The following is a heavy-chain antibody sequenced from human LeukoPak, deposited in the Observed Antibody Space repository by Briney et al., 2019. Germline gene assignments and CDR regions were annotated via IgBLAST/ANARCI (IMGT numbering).Heavy chain of an antibody. CDR3: MSDLDN. J-gene: IGHJ4*02. V-gene: IGHV3-15*01. CDR2: IKTKGEGGTV. Sequence: GGSLRLSCATSGFTSSNASMTWVRQAQGKGLEWVGRIKTKGEGGTVDYAAPVKGRFTISRDDSKNALYLQMNSLKTEDTAIYYCMSDLDNWGQGTLVTVSS. CDR1: GFTSSNAS.